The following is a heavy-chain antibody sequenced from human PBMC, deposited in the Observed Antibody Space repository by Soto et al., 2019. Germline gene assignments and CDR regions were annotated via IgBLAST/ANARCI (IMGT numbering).Heavy chain of an antibody. D-gene: IGHD4-17*01. CDR1: GFTFSAYA. Sequence: GGSLRLSCAASGFTFSAYAMSWVRQAPGKGLEWVSTITGSGGTTYYADSVKGRFTISRDNSKNTLYLRMNSLRAEDTAVYYCARDLTTVGLFHYWGQGTLVTVSS. J-gene: IGHJ4*02. CDR3: ARDLTTVGLFHY. CDR2: ITGSGGTT. V-gene: IGHV3-23*01.